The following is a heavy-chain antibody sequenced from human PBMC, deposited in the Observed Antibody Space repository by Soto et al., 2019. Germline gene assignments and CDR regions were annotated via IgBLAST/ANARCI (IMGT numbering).Heavy chain of an antibody. J-gene: IGHJ4*02. CDR2: IYYSGST. CDR3: ASGVWFGELSTNFDY. D-gene: IGHD3-10*01. Sequence: SETLSLTCTVSGGSISSGDYYWSWIRQPPGKGLEWIGYIYYSGSTYYNPSLKSRVTISVDTSKNQFSLKLSSVTAADTAVYYCASGVWFGELSTNFDYWGQGTLVTVSS. V-gene: IGHV4-30-4*01. CDR1: GGSISSGDYY.